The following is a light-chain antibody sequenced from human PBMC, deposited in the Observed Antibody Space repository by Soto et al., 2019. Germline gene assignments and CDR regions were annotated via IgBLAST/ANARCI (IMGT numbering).Light chain of an antibody. CDR3: QQRSNWPAIT. J-gene: IGKJ5*01. CDR1: QSVGSY. V-gene: IGKV3-11*01. Sequence: EIVLTQSPATLSLSPGERATLSCRASQSVGSYLAWYQQKPGQAPRLLIYDASNRATGIPARFSGSGSGTDCTLTISSLEPEDFAVYYCQQRSNWPAITFGQGTRLEIK. CDR2: DAS.